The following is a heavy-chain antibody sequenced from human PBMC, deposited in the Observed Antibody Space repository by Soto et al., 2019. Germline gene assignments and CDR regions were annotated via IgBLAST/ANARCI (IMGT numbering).Heavy chain of an antibody. CDR3: ERQKVAAAGPRGVGYYYYGMDV. J-gene: IGHJ6*02. CDR1: GFTFSSYS. V-gene: IGHV3-21*01. Sequence: GGSLRLSCAASGFTFSSYSMNWVRQAPGKGLEWVSSISSSSSYIYYADSVKGRFTISRDNAKNSLYLQMNSLRAEDTAVYYCERQKVAAAGPRGVGYYYYGMDVWGQGSTVTVSS. CDR2: ISSSSSYI. D-gene: IGHD6-13*01.